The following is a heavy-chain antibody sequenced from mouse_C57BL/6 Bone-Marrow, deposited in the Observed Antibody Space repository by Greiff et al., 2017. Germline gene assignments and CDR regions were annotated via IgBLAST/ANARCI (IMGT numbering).Heavy chain of an antibody. CDR3: ARQDYSSSYDWCAY. CDR1: GFTFSSYT. Sequence: EVKVEESGGGLVKPGGSLKLSCAASGFTFSSYTMSWVRQTPEKRLEWVATISGGGGNTYYPDSVKGRFTISRDNAKNTLYLQMSRLRSEDTALYYWARQDYSSSYDWCAYWGQGTLVTVSA. D-gene: IGHD1-1*01. J-gene: IGHJ3*01. CDR2: ISGGGGNT. V-gene: IGHV5-9*01.